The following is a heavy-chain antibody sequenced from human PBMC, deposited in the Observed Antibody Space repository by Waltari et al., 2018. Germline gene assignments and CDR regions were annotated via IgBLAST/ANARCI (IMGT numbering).Heavy chain of an antibody. V-gene: IGHV3-33*06. CDR1: GFTFSSYG. CDR2: IWYDGSNK. J-gene: IGHJ4*02. D-gene: IGHD3-10*01. CDR3: AESSGSYLVFDY. Sequence: QVQLVESGGGVVQPGRSLRLSCAASGFTFSSYGMHWVRQAPGKGLEWVAVIWYDGSNKYYADSVKGRFTISRDNSKNTLYLQMNSLRAEDTAVYYCAESSGSYLVFDYWGQGTLVTVSS.